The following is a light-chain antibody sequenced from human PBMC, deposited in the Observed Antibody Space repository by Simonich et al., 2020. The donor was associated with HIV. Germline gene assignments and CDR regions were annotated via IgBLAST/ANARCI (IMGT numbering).Light chain of an antibody. Sequence: DIQMTQSPSSLSASVGDRVTITCRASQSISSYLNWYQQKPGKAPKLLIYAASSLQSGVPSRFSGSGSGTDFTLTISSLQAEDVAVYYCQQYHSIPPTFGQGTKVEI. V-gene: IGKV1-39*01. CDR2: AAS. CDR3: QQYHSIPPT. J-gene: IGKJ1*01. CDR1: QSISSY.